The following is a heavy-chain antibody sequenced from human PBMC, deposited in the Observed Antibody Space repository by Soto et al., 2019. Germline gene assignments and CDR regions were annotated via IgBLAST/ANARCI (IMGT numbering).Heavy chain of an antibody. Sequence: QVQLQQWGAGLLKPSETLSLTCAVYGGSFSGYYWSWIRQPPGKGLAWMWSINQSGGTNYNPSLKSRVTISVDTSKNQFSIKLSSMTAADTAVYYWARGVRLLCFGESTGFDYWGQGTLVTVSS. CDR1: GGSFSGYY. CDR3: ARGVRLLCFGESTGFDY. CDR2: INQSGGT. J-gene: IGHJ4*02. V-gene: IGHV4-34*01. D-gene: IGHD3-10*01.